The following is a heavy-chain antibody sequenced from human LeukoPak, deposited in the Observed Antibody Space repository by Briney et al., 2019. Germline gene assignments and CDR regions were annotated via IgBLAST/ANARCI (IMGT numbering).Heavy chain of an antibody. Sequence: KAGGSLRLSCAASGSTFSSYSMNWVRQAPGKGLEWVSSISSSSSYIYYADSVKGRFTISRDNAKNSLYLQINSLRAEDTAAYYCALIIGNNGLFDYWGQGTLVTVSS. V-gene: IGHV3-21*01. J-gene: IGHJ4*02. D-gene: IGHD2-8*01. CDR1: GSTFSSYS. CDR2: ISSSSSYI. CDR3: ALIIGNNGLFDY.